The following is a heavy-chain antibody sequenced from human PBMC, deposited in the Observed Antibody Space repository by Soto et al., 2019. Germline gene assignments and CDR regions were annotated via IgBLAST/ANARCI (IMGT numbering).Heavy chain of an antibody. V-gene: IGHV3-23*01. CDR3: AKVSGGVPYFYSMDV. CDR1: GFTFSSYA. J-gene: IGHJ6*03. CDR2: FSGSGGST. D-gene: IGHD2-8*02. Sequence: GGSLRLSCAASGFTFSSYAMNWVRQAPGKGLEWVSGFSGSGGSTYYADFVKGRFTISRDNSKNTLYLQMNSLRAEDTAVYYCAKVSGGVPYFYSMDVWGKGTTVTVSS.